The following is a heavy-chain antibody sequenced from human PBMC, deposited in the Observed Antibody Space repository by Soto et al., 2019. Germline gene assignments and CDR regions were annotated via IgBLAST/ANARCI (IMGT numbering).Heavy chain of an antibody. Sequence: PSETLSLTCTVSGGSISSSSYYWGWIRQPPGKGLEWIGSIYYSGSTYYNPSLKSRVTISVDTSKNQFSLKLSSVTAVDTAVYYCASVLPFAPWGQGTLVTVSS. D-gene: IGHD2-15*01. CDR3: ASVLPFAP. CDR2: IYYSGST. CDR1: GGSISSSSYY. J-gene: IGHJ5*02. V-gene: IGHV4-39*01.